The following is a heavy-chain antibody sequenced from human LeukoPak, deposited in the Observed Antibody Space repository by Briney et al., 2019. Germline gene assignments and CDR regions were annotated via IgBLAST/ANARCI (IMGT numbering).Heavy chain of an antibody. D-gene: IGHD3-22*01. CDR2: IYYSGVT. CDR3: AGTYYYDSSGYYHYSL. J-gene: IGHJ4*02. V-gene: IGHV4-39*07. Sequence: SETLSLTCTVSGDSIRSSRFFWGWIRQPPGKGLEWIGSIYYSGVTYYSPSLKSRVTISVDTSKNQFSLKLSSVTAADTAVYYCAGTYYYDSSGYYHYSLWGQGTLVTVSS. CDR1: GDSIRSSRFF.